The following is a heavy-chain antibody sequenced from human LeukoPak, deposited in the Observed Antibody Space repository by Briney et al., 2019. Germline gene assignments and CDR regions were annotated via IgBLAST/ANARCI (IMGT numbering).Heavy chain of an antibody. CDR3: ARFSSIAAAFDY. Sequence: PSETLSLTCTVSGGSISNYYWSWIRQPAGKGLEWIGRIYTSGTTHYNPSLKSRVTMSVDTSKNQFSLNLSSATAADTAVYYCARFSSIAAAFDYWGLGTLVTVSS. CDR1: GGSISNYY. CDR2: IYTSGTT. D-gene: IGHD6-13*01. J-gene: IGHJ4*01. V-gene: IGHV4-4*07.